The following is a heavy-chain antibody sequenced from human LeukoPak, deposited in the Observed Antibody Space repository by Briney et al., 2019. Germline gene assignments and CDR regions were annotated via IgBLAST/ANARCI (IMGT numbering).Heavy chain of an antibody. J-gene: IGHJ4*02. Sequence: PGGSLRLSCAASGFTFSSYWMSWVRQAPGKGLEWVANIKQDGSEKYYVDSVKGRFTISRDNAKNSLYLQMNSLRAEDTALYYCARSGVGYCTNGVCFVDYWGQGTLVTVSS. CDR3: ARSGVGYCTNGVCFVDY. CDR2: IKQDGSEK. CDR1: GFTFSSYW. D-gene: IGHD2-8*01. V-gene: IGHV3-7*03.